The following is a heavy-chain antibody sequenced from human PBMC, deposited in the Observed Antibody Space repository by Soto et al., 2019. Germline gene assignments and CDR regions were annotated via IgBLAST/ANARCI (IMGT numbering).Heavy chain of an antibody. CDR1: GFTFSSYG. D-gene: IGHD2-15*01. V-gene: IGHV3-33*01. Sequence: GGSLRLSCAASGFTFSSYGMHWVRQAPGKGLEWVAVIWYDGSNKYYADSVKGRFTISRDNSKNTLYLQMNSLRAEDTAVYYCARDGYCSGGSCYSPDYWGQGTLVTVSS. CDR2: IWYDGSNK. CDR3: ARDGYCSGGSCYSPDY. J-gene: IGHJ4*02.